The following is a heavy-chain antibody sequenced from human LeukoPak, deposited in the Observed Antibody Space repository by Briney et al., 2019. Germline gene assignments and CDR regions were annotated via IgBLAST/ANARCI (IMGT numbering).Heavy chain of an antibody. J-gene: IGHJ5*02. V-gene: IGHV3-21*01. Sequence: PGGSLRLSCAASGFTFSSYSMNWVRQAPGKGLEWVSSISSSSSYIYYADSVKGRFTISRDNAKNSLYLQMNSLRAEDTAVYYCAREEFRVLGSSGYPHWFDPWGQGTLVTVSS. CDR1: GFTFSSYS. CDR2: ISSSSSYI. D-gene: IGHD3-22*01. CDR3: AREEFRVLGSSGYPHWFDP.